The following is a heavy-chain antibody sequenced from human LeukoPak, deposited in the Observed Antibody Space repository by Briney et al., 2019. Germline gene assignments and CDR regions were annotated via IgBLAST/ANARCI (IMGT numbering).Heavy chain of an antibody. J-gene: IGHJ5*02. CDR1: GGSFSTCF. Sequence: PSETLSLTCAVYGGSFSTCFWSWIRQAPGKGLEWIGEIRQSGGINYNPSLKSRLTISVDTSKNQFSLKLNSVTAADTAVYYCARDYGEWLVPSSWGQGTVVTVSS. CDR2: IRQSGGI. CDR3: ARDYGEWLVPSS. D-gene: IGHD6-19*01. V-gene: IGHV4-34*01.